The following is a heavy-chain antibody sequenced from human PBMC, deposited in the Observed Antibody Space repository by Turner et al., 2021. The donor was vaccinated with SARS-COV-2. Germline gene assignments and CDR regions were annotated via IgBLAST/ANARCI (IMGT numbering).Heavy chain of an antibody. CDR3: ARGTVNSWVDP. V-gene: IGHV4-59*01. CDR1: GGSMNSYY. D-gene: IGHD2-8*02. J-gene: IGHJ5*02. CDR2: SYYTGST. Sequence: QLQLQESGPRLAKPSETLALTCTVSGGSMNSYYWGWIRQPPGERLEWIEYSYYTGSTHSHPSLEGRVTISVDTSMTQFSRKLTSVTAADTAIYYCARGTVNSWVDPWGQGTLVTVSS.